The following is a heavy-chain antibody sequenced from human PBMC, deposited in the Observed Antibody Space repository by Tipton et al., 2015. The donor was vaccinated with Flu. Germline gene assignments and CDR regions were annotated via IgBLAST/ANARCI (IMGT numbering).Heavy chain of an antibody. CDR3: ARRRDGTSTHLRRKYYGSSFDY. CDR2: INHSGST. V-gene: IGHV4-34*01. D-gene: IGHD3-10*01. Sequence: GLVNPSETLSLTCAVYGGSFSGYYWSWIRQPPGKGLEWIGEINHSGSTNYNPSLKSRVTISVDTSKNQFSLKLSSVTAADTAVYYCARRRDGTSTHLRRKYYGSSFDYWGQGTLVTVSS. J-gene: IGHJ4*02. CDR1: GGSFSGYY.